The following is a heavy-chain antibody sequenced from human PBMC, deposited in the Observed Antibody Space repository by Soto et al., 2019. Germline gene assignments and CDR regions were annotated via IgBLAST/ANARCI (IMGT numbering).Heavy chain of an antibody. V-gene: IGHV4-31*03. CDR2: IYYSGST. CDR1: GGSISSGGYY. D-gene: IGHD2-15*01. Sequence: QVQLQESGPGLVKPSQTLSLTCTVSGGSISSGGYYWSWIRQHPGKGLEWIGYIYYSGSTYYNPSLRSRVTVSVDTSKNQFSLKLSSVTAADTAVYYCARCPLEGCGGSCSRSELYYWYFDLWGRGTLVTVSS. CDR3: ARCPLEGCGGSCSRSELYYWYFDL. J-gene: IGHJ2*01.